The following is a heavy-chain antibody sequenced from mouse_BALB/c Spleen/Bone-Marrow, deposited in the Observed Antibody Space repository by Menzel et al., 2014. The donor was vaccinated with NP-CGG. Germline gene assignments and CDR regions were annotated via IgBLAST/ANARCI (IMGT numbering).Heavy chain of an antibody. V-gene: IGHV14-3*02. J-gene: IGHJ3*01. D-gene: IGHD2-4*01. CDR2: IDPANCNT. CDR3: ARWGITTGFAY. Sequence: VQLKESGADLVKPGASVKLSCPASGFNIKDTFMHWVKQRPEKGLEWVGRIDPANCNTKYDPKFQGEATITADTSSNTAYLQLSSLTSEDTAVYYCARWGITTGFAYWGQGTLVTVSA. CDR1: GFNIKDTF.